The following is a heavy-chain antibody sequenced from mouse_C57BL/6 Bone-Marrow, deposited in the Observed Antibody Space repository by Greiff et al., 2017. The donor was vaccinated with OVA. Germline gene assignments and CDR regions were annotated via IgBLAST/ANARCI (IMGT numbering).Heavy chain of an antibody. CDR1: GYTFTDYY. J-gene: IGHJ2*01. D-gene: IGHD4-1*01. CDR3: ARGDWDYFDY. V-gene: IGHV1-84*01. Sequence: VHLVESGPELVKPGASVKISCKASGYTFTDYYINWVKQRPGQGLEWIGWIYPGSGNTKYNEKVKGKATLTVDTSSSTAYMQLSSLTSEASAVYFCARGDWDYFDYWGQGTTLTVSS. CDR2: IYPGSGNT.